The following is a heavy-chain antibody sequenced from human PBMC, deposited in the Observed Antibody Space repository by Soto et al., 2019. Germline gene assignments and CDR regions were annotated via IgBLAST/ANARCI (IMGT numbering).Heavy chain of an antibody. CDR1: GDSISSYY. CDR2: LYYGRSA. D-gene: IGHD3-22*01. Sequence: QVQLQESGPGLVNPSETLSLTCAVSGDSISSYYCMWIRQPPGKGLESIGYLYYGRSANYNPSLKSRVTSSVDTPTNQCSLTLSSMTAADTAVYYCALRSMAVVPEYWGQGTLVTVSS. CDR3: ALRSMAVVPEY. J-gene: IGHJ4*02. V-gene: IGHV4-59*01.